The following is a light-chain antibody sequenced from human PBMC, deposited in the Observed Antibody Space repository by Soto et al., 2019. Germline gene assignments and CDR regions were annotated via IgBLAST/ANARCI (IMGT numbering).Light chain of an antibody. V-gene: IGLV2-14*03. CDR2: DVT. CDR1: SSDVGGYNY. J-gene: IGLJ1*01. CDR3: SSYTSSSTYV. Sequence: QSVLTQPASVSGSPGQSITISCTGTSSDVGGYNYVSWYQQHPGKAPKLMIYDVTNRPSGVSNRFSGSKSGYTASLTISGLQAGDEADYYCSSYTSSSTYVFGTGTKDTVL.